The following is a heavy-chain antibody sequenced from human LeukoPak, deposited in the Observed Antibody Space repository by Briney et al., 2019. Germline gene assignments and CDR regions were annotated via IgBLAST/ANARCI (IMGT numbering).Heavy chain of an antibody. V-gene: IGHV1-2*02. J-gene: IGHJ5*02. Sequence: ASVKVSCKASGYTFTGYYMHWVRQAPGQGLEWMGWINPNSGGTNYAQKFQGRVTMTRDTSISTAYMELSRLRSDDTAVYYCPRQLPYVNSFDPWGQGTLVTVSS. CDR3: PRQLPYVNSFDP. CDR2: INPNSGGT. CDR1: GYTFTGYY. D-gene: IGHD2-2*02.